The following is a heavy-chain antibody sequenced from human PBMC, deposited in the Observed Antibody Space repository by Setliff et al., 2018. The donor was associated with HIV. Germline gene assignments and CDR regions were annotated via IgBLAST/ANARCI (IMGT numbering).Heavy chain of an antibody. CDR1: GYTFTGYY. J-gene: IGHJ2*01. CDR2: INPNSGGT. V-gene: IGHV1-2*02. D-gene: IGHD3-16*02. Sequence: ASVKVSCKASGYTFTGYYMHWVRQAPGQGLEWMGWINPNSGGTNYAQKFQGRVTMTRDTSIKTAYMELNSLTSEDTALYYCAKSSFRFFEDLSDWYFDLWGRGTLVTVS. CDR3: AKSSFRFFEDLSDWYFDL.